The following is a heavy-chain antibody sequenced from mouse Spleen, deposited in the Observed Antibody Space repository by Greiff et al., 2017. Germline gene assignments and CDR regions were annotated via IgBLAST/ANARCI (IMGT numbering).Heavy chain of an antibody. Sequence: QVQLQQSGPELVKPGASVKMSCKASGYTFTSYDINWVKQRPGKGLEWIGWIYPRDGSTKYNEKFKGKATLTVDTSSSTAYMELHSLTSEESAFYFCGSQLEGDYWGQGTTLTVSS. CDR1: GYTFTSYD. CDR2: IYPRDGST. V-gene: IGHV1-85*01. J-gene: IGHJ2*01. CDR3: GSQLEGDY. D-gene: IGHD4-1*02.